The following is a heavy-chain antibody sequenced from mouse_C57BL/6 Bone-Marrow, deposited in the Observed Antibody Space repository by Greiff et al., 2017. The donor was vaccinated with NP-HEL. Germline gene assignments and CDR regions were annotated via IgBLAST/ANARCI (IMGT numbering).Heavy chain of an antibody. J-gene: IGHJ4*01. CDR2: ISSGGSYT. CDR1: GFTFSSYG. D-gene: IGHD2-5*01. CDR3: ARRGDSNSYAMDY. Sequence: EVKLMESGGDLVKPGGSLKLSCAASGFTFSSYGMSWVRQTPDKRLEWVATISSGGSYTYYPDSVKGRFTISRDNAKNTLYLQMSSLKSEDTAMYYCARRGDSNSYAMDYWGQGTSVTVSS. V-gene: IGHV5-6*02.